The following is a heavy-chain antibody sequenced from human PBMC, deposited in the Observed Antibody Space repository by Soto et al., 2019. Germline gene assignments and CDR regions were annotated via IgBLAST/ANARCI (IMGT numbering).Heavy chain of an antibody. CDR3: EKDSLFSEAVLIAHNWFDP. CDR2: ISGGGART. Sequence: EVQLLESGGGLVQPGGSLRLSCAASGFTFSNYAMSWVRQAPGKGLEWVSGISGGGARTYHADSVKGRFTISRDNSKNTLFLQMNSLRDGDTAVYYCEKDSLFSEAVLIAHNWFDPWGQGTLVTVSS. V-gene: IGHV3-23*01. CDR1: GFTFSNYA. J-gene: IGHJ5*02. D-gene: IGHD2-21*01.